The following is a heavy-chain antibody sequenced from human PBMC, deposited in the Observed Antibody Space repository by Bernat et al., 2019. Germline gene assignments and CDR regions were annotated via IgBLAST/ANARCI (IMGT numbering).Heavy chain of an antibody. CDR1: GFTFSDYY. CDR3: ARDCSSTSCYGTDAFDI. CDR2: ISSSSSYT. D-gene: IGHD2-2*01. J-gene: IGHJ3*02. V-gene: IGHV3-11*06. Sequence: QVQLVESGGGLVKPGGSLRLSCAASGFTFSDYYMSWIRQAPGKGLEWVSYISSSSSYTNYADSVKGRFTISRDNAKNSLYLQMNSLRAEDTAAYYWARDCSSTSCYGTDAFDIWGQGTMVTVSS.